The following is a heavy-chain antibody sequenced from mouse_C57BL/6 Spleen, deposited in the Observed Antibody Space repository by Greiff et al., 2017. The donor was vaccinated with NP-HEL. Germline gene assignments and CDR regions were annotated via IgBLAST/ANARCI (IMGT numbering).Heavy chain of an antibody. CDR2: IDPSDSET. D-gene: IGHD1-1*01. Sequence: QVQLQQPGAELVRPGSSVKLSCKASGYTFTSYWMHWVKQRPIQGLEWIGNIDPSDSETHYNQKFKDKATLTVDKSSSTAYMQLSSPTSEDSAVYYCARGPYYGSSFWYFDVCGTGTTVTVSS. CDR3: ARGPYYGSSFWYFDV. V-gene: IGHV1-52*01. J-gene: IGHJ1*03. CDR1: GYTFTSYW.